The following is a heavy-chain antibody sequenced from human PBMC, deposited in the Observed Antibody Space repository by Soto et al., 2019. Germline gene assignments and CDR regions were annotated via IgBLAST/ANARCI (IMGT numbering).Heavy chain of an antibody. Sequence: EVQLVESGGGLVKPGGSLRLSCAASGFTFCSYSMNWVRQAPGKGLEWVSSITSSSTYIYYADSVKGRFTISRDNAKNSLYLQMNSLRAEDTAVYYCATDGRGPGYFDLWGRGTLVTVSS. CDR3: ATDGRGPGYFDL. CDR2: ITSSSTYI. D-gene: IGHD1-26*01. J-gene: IGHJ2*01. V-gene: IGHV3-21*01. CDR1: GFTFCSYS.